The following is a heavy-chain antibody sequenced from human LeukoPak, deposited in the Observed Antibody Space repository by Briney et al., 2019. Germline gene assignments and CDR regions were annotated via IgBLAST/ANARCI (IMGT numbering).Heavy chain of an antibody. J-gene: IGHJ4*02. CDR2: IYHSGST. Sequence: PSETLSLTCTVSGGSISSGGYYWSWIRQPPGKGLEWIGYIYHSGSTYYNPSLKSRVTISVDRSKNQLSLKLSSVTAADTAVYYCARVAGSMIVVGQFDYWGQGTLVTVSS. D-gene: IGHD3-22*01. CDR1: GGSISSGGYY. V-gene: IGHV4-30-2*01. CDR3: ARVAGSMIVVGQFDY.